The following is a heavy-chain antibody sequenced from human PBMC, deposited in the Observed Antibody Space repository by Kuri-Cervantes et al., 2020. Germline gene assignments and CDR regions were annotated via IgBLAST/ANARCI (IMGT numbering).Heavy chain of an antibody. D-gene: IGHD6-19*01. J-gene: IGHJ6*02. Sequence: ASVKVSCKASGGTFSSYTISWVRQATGQGLEWMGWMNPNSGNTGYAQKFQGRVTMTRNTSISTAYMELSSLRSEDTAVYYCASGSWLEVEGIYYYYGMDVWGQGTTVTVSS. CDR3: ASGSWLEVEGIYYYYGMDV. CDR1: GGTFSSYT. CDR2: MNPNSGNT. V-gene: IGHV1-8*02.